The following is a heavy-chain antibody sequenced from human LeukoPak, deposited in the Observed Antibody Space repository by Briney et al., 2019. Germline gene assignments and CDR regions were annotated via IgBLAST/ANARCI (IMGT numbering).Heavy chain of an antibody. CDR2: IKSKTDGGTT. CDR1: GFTFSNAW. V-gene: IGHV3-15*01. J-gene: IGHJ4*02. CDR3: TTGTWAYYYGSGSYYDY. Sequence: PGGSLRLSCAASGFTFSNAWMSWVRQAPGKGLEWVGRIKSKTDGGTTDYAAPVKGRFTISRDDSKNTLYLQMNSLKTEDTAMYYCTTGTWAYYYGSGSYYDYWGQGTLVTVSS. D-gene: IGHD3-10*01.